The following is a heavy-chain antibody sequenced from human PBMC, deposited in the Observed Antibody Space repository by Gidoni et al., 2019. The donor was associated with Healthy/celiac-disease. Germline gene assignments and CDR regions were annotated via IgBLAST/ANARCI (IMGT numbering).Heavy chain of an antibody. CDR1: GFTFSSYG. CDR3: AKVPWDCSSTSCYVSLSLWFDP. Sequence: QVQLVASGGGVVQPGRSLRLSCAASGFTFSSYGMHWVRQAPGKGLEWVAVISYDGSNKYYADSVKGRFTISRDNSKNTLYLQMNSLRAEDTAVYYCAKVPWDCSSTSCYVSLSLWFDPWGQGTLVTVSS. V-gene: IGHV3-30*18. J-gene: IGHJ5*02. D-gene: IGHD2-2*01. CDR2: ISYDGSNK.